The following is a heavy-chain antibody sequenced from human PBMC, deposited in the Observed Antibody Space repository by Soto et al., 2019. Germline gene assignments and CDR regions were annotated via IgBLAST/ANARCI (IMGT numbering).Heavy chain of an antibody. D-gene: IGHD1-20*01. CDR2: VYYSGRA. J-gene: IGHJ5*02. CDR3: ARTNWNANWFDP. CDR1: GGSVSSYY. V-gene: IGHV4-59*02. Sequence: QVQLQESGPGLVKPSETLSLTCTVSGGSVSSYYWNWIRQPPGKGLEWIGYVYYSGRATYNPSLKSRVTISVDTAKEQFSLKLRSVTAADTAVYYWARTNWNANWFDPWGQGTLVTVSS.